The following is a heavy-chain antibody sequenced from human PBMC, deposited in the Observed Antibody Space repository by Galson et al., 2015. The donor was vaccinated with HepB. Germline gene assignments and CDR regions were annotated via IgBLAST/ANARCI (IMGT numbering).Heavy chain of an antibody. J-gene: IGHJ6*02. CDR2: ISSGGGNK. CDR1: GFTFSNYG. CDR3: AKERRYSERQNVALQHNGRDL. V-gene: IGHV3-30*18. Sequence: SLRLSCAASGFTFSNYGIHWVRQAPGKGLEWVSVISSGGGNKYYAESVKGRFTISRENSKNTLYLQMNSLRVEDTAVYYCAKERRYSERQNVALQHNGRDLWGQGTTV. D-gene: IGHD1-26*01.